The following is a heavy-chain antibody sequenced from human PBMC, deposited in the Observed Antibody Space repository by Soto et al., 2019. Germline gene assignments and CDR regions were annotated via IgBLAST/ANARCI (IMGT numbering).Heavy chain of an antibody. CDR1: GYIFTNCW. Sequence: GESLKLSCKGSGYIFTNCWIGWVRQMPGKGLEWMGIIYLGDSETRYSPSFQGQVTISADKSISTAYLQWSSLKASDTAMYYCAVTTSGGNYNPFDYWGQGTLVTVSS. D-gene: IGHD2-15*01. CDR3: AVTTSGGNYNPFDY. CDR2: IYLGDSET. J-gene: IGHJ4*02. V-gene: IGHV5-51*01.